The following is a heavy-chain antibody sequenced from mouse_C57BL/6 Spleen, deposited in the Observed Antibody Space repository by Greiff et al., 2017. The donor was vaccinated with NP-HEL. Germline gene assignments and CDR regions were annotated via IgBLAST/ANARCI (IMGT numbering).Heavy chain of an antibody. CDR2: IDPSDSYT. V-gene: IGHV1-69*01. D-gene: IGHD3-2*02. CDR1: GYTFTSYW. J-gene: IGHJ4*01. Sequence: QVQLQQPGAELVMPGASVKLSCKASGYTFTSYWMHWVKQRPGQGLEWIGEIDPSDSYTNYNQKFKGKSTLTVDKSSSTAYMQLSSLTSADSAVYYCARGGDSSCDYAMDYWGQGTSVTVSS. CDR3: ARGGDSSCDYAMDY.